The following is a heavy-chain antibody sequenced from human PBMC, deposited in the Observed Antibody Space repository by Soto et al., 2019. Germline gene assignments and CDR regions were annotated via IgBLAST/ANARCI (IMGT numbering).Heavy chain of an antibody. CDR3: ATESGYTYGYFDY. V-gene: IGHV4-30-4*01. D-gene: IGHD4-17*01. Sequence: SETLSLTCTVSGGSVTSDEDYWSWIRQSPGKGLEWIGYISNSGSTGYTPSLKTPLSLSVDRSKNKFTLRLTSVTAADTTVYFCATESGYTYGYFDYWGQGTQVTVSS. J-gene: IGHJ4*02. CDR1: GGSVTSDEDY. CDR2: ISNSGST.